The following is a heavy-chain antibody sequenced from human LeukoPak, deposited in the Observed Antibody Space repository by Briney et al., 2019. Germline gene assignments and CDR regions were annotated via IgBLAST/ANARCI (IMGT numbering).Heavy chain of an antibody. J-gene: IGHJ4*01. CDR3: AKDRLPLSSAYYYVPFDY. Sequence: GASLRLSCAASEFTVSSYAMNWVRQAPGKGLEWVSGISASGGYTYYADSVKGRFTISRDNSKNTLYLQMNSLRVEDTAVYYCAKDRLPLSSAYYYVPFDYWGHGTLVTVSS. CDR1: EFTVSSYA. D-gene: IGHD3-22*01. CDR2: ISASGGYT. V-gene: IGHV3-23*01.